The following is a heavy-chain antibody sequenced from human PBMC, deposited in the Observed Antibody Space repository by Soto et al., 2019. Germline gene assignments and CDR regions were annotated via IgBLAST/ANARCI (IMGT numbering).Heavy chain of an antibody. D-gene: IGHD6-13*01. V-gene: IGHV3-7*01. CDR1: GFTFSSYW. CDR2: IKQDGSEK. Sequence: GSLRLSCAASGFTFSSYWMSWVRQAPGKGLEWVANIKQDGSEKYYVDSVKGRFTISRDNAKNSLYLQMNSLRAEDTAVYYCATTPAGYSSSYFDYWGQGTLVTVSS. CDR3: ATTPAGYSSSYFDY. J-gene: IGHJ4*02.